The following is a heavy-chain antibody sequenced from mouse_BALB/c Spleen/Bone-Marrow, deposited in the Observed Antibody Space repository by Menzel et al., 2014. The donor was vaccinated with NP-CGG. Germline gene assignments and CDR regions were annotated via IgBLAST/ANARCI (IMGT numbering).Heavy chain of an antibody. Sequence: QVQLKQSGAELGMPGASVKMSCKASGYTFTDNWMYWVKQRPGQGLEWIGAIDTSDSYTNFNQKFMGKASLTVDASSSTAYMQVSSLTSDDSAVYYCARGGHDFSLDYWGQGTSATVSS. CDR3: ARGGHDFSLDY. CDR2: IDTSDSYT. D-gene: IGHD2-4*01. CDR1: GYTFTDNW. J-gene: IGHJ4*01. V-gene: IGHV1-69*01.